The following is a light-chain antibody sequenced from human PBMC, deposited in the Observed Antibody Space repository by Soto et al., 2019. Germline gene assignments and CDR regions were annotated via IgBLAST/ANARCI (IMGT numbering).Light chain of an antibody. V-gene: IGKV1-5*01. CDR1: QSISSW. Sequence: DIQMTQSPSTLSASVGDRVTITCRASQSISSWLAWYQQKPGKAPKLLIYDASSLESGVPSRFSGSGSGTEFTLTIGSLQHDDFATYYCQQYNSYSWTFGQGTKV. J-gene: IGKJ1*01. CDR3: QQYNSYSWT. CDR2: DAS.